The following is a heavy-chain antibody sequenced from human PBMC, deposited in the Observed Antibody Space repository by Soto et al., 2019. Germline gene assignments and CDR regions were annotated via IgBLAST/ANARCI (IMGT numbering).Heavy chain of an antibody. J-gene: IGHJ6*02. CDR2: MNTDSGNT. V-gene: IGHV1-8*01. D-gene: IGHD4-17*01. Sequence: ASVKVSCKASGYTFSNYDIYWVRQATGQGLEWLGWMNTDSGNTGYAQKFQGRVTMTRETSTRTAYMELSSLRSDDTAVYFYARWYGGDAYGLDVWGQGTTVTVSS. CDR3: ARWYGGDAYGLDV. CDR1: GYTFSNYD.